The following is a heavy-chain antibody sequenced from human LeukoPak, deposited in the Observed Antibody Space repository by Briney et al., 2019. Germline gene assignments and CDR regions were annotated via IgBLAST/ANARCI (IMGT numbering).Heavy chain of an antibody. D-gene: IGHD5-24*01. Sequence: GGSLRLSCAASGFTFDDYTMHWVRQAPGKGLEWVSLISKDGRNTYYADSVEGRFTISRDNTKRSLYLQMNSLRTEDTALYYCAEEMGTIFFDSWGQGTPVTVSS. CDR3: AEEMGTIFFDS. V-gene: IGHV3-43*01. J-gene: IGHJ4*02. CDR2: ISKDGRNT. CDR1: GFTFDDYT.